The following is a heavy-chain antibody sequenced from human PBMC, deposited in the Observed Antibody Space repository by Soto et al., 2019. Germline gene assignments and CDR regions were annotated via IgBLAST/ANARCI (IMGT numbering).Heavy chain of an antibody. CDR1: GGSVSNYT. V-gene: IGHV1-69*02. D-gene: IGHD4-4*01. CDR3: AGHSAYSNYAFDF. Sequence: QVQLVQSGAEVKKPGSSVKVSCKASGGSVSNYTLSWVRQAPGQGLQWMGRIIPILGRANYAENFQGRLTIIADQSTSKAYMELSSLRSEDTAVYFCAGHSAYSNYAFDFWGQGTLVIVSS. J-gene: IGHJ4*02. CDR2: IIPILGRA.